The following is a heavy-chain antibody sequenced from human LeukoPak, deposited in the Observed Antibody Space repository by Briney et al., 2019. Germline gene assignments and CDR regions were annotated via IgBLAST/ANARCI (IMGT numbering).Heavy chain of an antibody. J-gene: IGHJ6*03. D-gene: IGHD2-21*01. CDR2: MNPNSGNT. V-gene: IGHV1-8*03. CDR3: ARSVVARYYYYYMDV. Sequence: GASVKVSCKASGYTFTSYGISWVRQAPGQGLEWMGWMNPNSGNTGYAQKFQGRVTITRNTSISTAYMELSSLRSEDTAVYYCARSVVARYYYYYMDVWGKGTTVTVSS. CDR1: GYTFTSYG.